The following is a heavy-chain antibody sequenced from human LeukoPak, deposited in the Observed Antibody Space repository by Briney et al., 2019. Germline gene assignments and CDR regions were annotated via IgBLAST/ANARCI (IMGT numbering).Heavy chain of an antibody. CDR3: ARMCSTSCYESYYYGMDV. D-gene: IGHD2-2*01. J-gene: IGHJ6*04. V-gene: IGHV5-51*01. Sequence: GESLKISFKGSGYSFTSYWIGWVRQMPGKGLEWMGIIYPGDSDTRYSPSFQGQVTISADKSISTAYLQWSSLKASDTAVYYCARMCSTSCYESYYYGMDVWGKGTTVTVSS. CDR2: IYPGDSDT. CDR1: GYSFTSYW.